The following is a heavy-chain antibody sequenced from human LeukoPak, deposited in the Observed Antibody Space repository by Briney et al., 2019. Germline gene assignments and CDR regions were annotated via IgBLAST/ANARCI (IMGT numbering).Heavy chain of an antibody. CDR3: ARYCSGGSCYSGDAFDI. CDR2: IKQDGSEK. D-gene: IGHD2-15*01. V-gene: IGHV3-7*01. Sequence: PGGSLRLSCAASGFTFSSYSMNWVRQAPGKGLEWVANIKQDGSEKYYVDSVKGRFTISRDNAKNSLYLQMNSLRAEDTAVYYCARYCSGGSCYSGDAFDIWGQGTMVTVSS. J-gene: IGHJ3*02. CDR1: GFTFSSYS.